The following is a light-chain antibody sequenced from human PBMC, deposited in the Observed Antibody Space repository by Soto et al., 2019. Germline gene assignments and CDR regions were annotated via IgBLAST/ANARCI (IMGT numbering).Light chain of an antibody. Sequence: DVVMTQSPLSLPVTLGQPASISCRSSQSLVYADGNTYLNWFHQRPGQSPRRLIYQVSNRDSGVSDRFSGSGSGTDFTLTISGLQPEDFAAYYCQQLRSYPSTFGGGTKVDIK. V-gene: IGKV2-30*01. CDR3: QQLRSYPST. J-gene: IGKJ4*01. CDR1: QSLVYADGNTY. CDR2: QVS.